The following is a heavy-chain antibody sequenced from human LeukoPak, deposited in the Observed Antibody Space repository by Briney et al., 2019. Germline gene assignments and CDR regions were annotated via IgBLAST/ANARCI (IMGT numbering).Heavy chain of an antibody. J-gene: IGHJ4*02. Sequence: SETLSLTCTVSGGSISSSSYYWGWIRQPPGTGLEWIGSIYYSGSTYYNPSLKSRVTMSVDTSKNQLSLKLSSVTAADTAVYYCATIIVGATYFDYWGQGTLVTVSS. CDR2: IYYSGST. V-gene: IGHV4-39*07. CDR3: ATIIVGATYFDY. D-gene: IGHD1-26*01. CDR1: GGSISSSSYY.